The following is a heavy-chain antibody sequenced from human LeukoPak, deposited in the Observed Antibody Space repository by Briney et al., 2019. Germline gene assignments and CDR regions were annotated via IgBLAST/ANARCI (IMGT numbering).Heavy chain of an antibody. V-gene: IGHV3-30*18. CDR1: GFTFSSYG. CDR3: AKDRDWYYFDY. J-gene: IGHJ4*02. D-gene: IGHD5-24*01. CDR2: ISYDGSNK. Sequence: LTGGSLRLSCAASGFTFSSYGMHWVRQAPGKGLEWVAVISYDGSNKYYADSVKGRFTMYRDNSKNTVYLQMNSLRAEDTAVYYCAKDRDWYYFDYWGQGTLVTVSS.